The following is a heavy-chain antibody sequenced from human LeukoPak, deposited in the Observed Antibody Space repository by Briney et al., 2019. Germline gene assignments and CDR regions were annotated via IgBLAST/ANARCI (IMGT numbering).Heavy chain of an antibody. CDR2: INHGGST. Sequence: SETLSLTCAVYGGSFSGYYWSWIRQPPGKGLEWIGEINHGGSTNYNPSLKSRVTISVDTSKNQFSLKLSSVTAADTAVYYCARHKGGSGYRKYYFDYWGQGTLVTVSS. CDR3: ARHKGGSGYRKYYFDY. D-gene: IGHD3-22*01. CDR1: GGSFSGYY. V-gene: IGHV4-34*01. J-gene: IGHJ4*02.